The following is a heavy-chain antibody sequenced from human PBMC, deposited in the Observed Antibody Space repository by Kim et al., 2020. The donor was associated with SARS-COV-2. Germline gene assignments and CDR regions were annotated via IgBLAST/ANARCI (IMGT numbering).Heavy chain of an antibody. J-gene: IGHJ4*02. CDR2: IGGGGADT. V-gene: IGHV3-23*01. D-gene: IGHD1-20*01. Sequence: GGSLRLSCAASGFTFSDYAMNWVRQAPGKGLEWVSAIGGGGADTYYADSVKGRFTISRDNSKNTLHLQMNSLRAEDTAVYYCAKCLTVGPRPGYWGQGILVTVSS. CDR1: GFTFSDYA. CDR3: AKCLTVGPRPGY.